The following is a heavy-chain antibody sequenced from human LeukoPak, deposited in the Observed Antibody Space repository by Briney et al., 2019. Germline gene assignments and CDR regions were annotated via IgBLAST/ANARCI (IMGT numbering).Heavy chain of an antibody. CDR3: AREEYSSSSGFDY. V-gene: IGHV1-2*02. CDR2: INPNSGGT. CDR1: GYTFTGYY. D-gene: IGHD6-6*01. J-gene: IGHJ4*02. Sequence: ASVKVSCKASGYTFTGYYMHWVRQAPGQGGEWMGWINPNSGGTNYAQKFQGRGTITRETSISTAYMELSRLRSDDTAVYYCAREEYSSSSGFDYWGQGTLVTVSS.